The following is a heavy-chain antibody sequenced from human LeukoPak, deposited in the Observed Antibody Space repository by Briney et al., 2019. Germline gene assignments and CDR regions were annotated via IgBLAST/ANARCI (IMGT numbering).Heavy chain of an antibody. CDR3: ASAGGTIEPFDY. CDR1: GGSISSSSYY. CDR2: IYYSGST. V-gene: IGHV4-39*01. Sequence: SETLSLTCTVSGGSISSSSYYWGWIRQPPGKGLEWIGSIYYSGSTYYNPSLKSRVTISVDTSKNQFSLKLSSVTAADTAVYYCASAGGTIEPFDYWGQGTLVTVSS. J-gene: IGHJ4*02. D-gene: IGHD4-23*01.